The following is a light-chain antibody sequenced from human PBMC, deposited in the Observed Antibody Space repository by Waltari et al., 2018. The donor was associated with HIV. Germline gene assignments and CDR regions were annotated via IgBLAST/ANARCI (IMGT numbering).Light chain of an antibody. V-gene: IGLV2-14*01. CDR2: EVT. Sequence: QSALTQPASVSGSPGQSITISCTGTTSDVGGYYYVSWYQPHPGNAPELLIYEVTNRPSGVSNRFSGSKSGNTASLTISGLQADDEADYYCSSYTSSSTVVFGGGTKLTVL. CDR3: SSYTSSSTVV. J-gene: IGLJ2*01. CDR1: TSDVGGYYY.